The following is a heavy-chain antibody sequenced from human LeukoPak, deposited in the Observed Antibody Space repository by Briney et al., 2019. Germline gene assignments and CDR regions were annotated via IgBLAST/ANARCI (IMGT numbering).Heavy chain of an antibody. V-gene: IGHV4-39*07. J-gene: IGHJ4*02. CDR2: IYYSGST. Sequence: PSETLSLTCTVSGGSISSSSYYWGWIRQPPGKGLEWIGSIYYSGSTYYNPSLKSRVTISVDTSKNQFSLKLSSVTAADTAVYYCAGIAVAAVDYWGQGTLVTVSS. CDR1: GGSISSSSYY. CDR3: AGIAVAAVDY. D-gene: IGHD6-19*01.